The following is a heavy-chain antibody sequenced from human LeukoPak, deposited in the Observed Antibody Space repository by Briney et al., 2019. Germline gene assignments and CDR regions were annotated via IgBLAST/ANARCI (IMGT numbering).Heavy chain of an antibody. D-gene: IGHD3-9*01. V-gene: IGHV1-18*01. J-gene: IGHJ4*02. CDR3: ARANVLRYFPDY. CDR1: GYTFTSYG. CDR2: ISAYNGNT. Sequence: ASVKVSCKASGYTFTSYGISWVRQAPGQGLEWMGWISAYNGNTNYAQKLQGRITMTTDTSTSTAYMELRSLRSDDTAVYYCARANVLRYFPDYWGQGTLVTVSS.